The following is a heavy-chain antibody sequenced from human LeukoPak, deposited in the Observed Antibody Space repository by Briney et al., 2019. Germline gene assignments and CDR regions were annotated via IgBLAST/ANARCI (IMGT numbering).Heavy chain of an antibody. CDR2: IRYDGSNK. D-gene: IGHD5-12*01. V-gene: IGHV3-30*02. CDR3: ARGGYDSYYMDV. Sequence: TGGSLRLSCAASGFTFSSYGMHWVRQAPGKGLEWVAFIRYDGSNKYYADSVKGRFTISRDNAKNSLYLQMNSLRAEDTALYHCARGGYDSYYMDVWGKGTTVTISS. J-gene: IGHJ6*03. CDR1: GFTFSSYG.